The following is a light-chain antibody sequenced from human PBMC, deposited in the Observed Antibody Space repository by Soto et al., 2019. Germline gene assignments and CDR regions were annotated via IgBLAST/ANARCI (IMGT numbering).Light chain of an antibody. J-gene: IGKJ1*01. V-gene: IGKV3-11*01. Sequence: EIVLTQSPATLSLSPGERATLSCRASQSISSFLACYQQKPGQAPRLLIYGASNRATGIPARFSGSGSGTDFTLTISRLEPEDFAVDYCQQRSNWPRTFGQGTKVDNK. CDR2: GAS. CDR1: QSISSF. CDR3: QQRSNWPRT.